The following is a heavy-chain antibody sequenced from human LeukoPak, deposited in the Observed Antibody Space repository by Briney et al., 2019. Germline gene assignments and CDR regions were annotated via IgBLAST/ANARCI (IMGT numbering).Heavy chain of an antibody. CDR2: IYSGGST. V-gene: IGHV3-53*01. J-gene: IGHJ5*02. CDR1: GFTVSSNY. Sequence: GGSLRLSCAASGFTVSSNYMSWVRQAPGKGLEWVSVIYSGGSTYYADSEKGRFTISRDNSKNTLYLQMNSRRAEDTAVYYCARVWDYYDSSGYLFDPWGQGTLVTVSS. CDR3: ARVWDYYDSSGYLFDP. D-gene: IGHD3-22*01.